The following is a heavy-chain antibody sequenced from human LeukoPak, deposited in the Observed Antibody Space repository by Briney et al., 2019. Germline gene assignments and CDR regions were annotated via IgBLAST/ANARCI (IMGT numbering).Heavy chain of an antibody. V-gene: IGHV3-9*01. Sequence: GGSLTLSCAASGFTFDDYAMHWLQQAPGKGLEGVSGMSWNSGSIGYADSVKGRFTISRDNAKNSLYLQMNSLRAEDTALYYCAKDSWYRTYYFDYWGHGTLVTVSS. J-gene: IGHJ4*01. CDR3: AKDSWYRTYYFDY. CDR1: GFTFDDYA. CDR2: MSWNSGSI. D-gene: IGHD6-13*01.